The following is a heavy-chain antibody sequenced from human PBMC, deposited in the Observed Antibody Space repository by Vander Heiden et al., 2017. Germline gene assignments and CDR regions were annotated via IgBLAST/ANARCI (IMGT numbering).Heavy chain of an antibody. D-gene: IGHD6-13*01. CDR3: ARVILAAAGNYWYFDL. CDR1: GFTFSDYY. Sequence: QVQLVESGGGLVKPGGSLRLSCAASGFTFSDYYMSWIRQAPGKGLEWVSYISSSGSTIYYADSVKCRFTISRDNAKNSLYLQMNSLSAEETAVYYCARVILAAAGNYWYFDLWGRGTLVTVSS. V-gene: IGHV3-11*01. J-gene: IGHJ2*01. CDR2: ISSSGSTI.